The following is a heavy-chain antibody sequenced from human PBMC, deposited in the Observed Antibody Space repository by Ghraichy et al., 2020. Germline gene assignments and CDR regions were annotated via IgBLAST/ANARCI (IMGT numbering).Heavy chain of an antibody. CDR2: ISNGGTIL. CDR3: ARGSATYPGDSFDI. V-gene: IGHV3-11*01. J-gene: IGHJ3*02. D-gene: IGHD3-22*01. CDR1: GFSFSDHF. Sequence: GGSLRLSCAASGFSFSDHFMTWIRQAPGKGLEWVSYISNGGTILYYADSVKGRFTISRDTAKNSLSLQMNSLRAEDTAVYYCARGSATYPGDSFDIWGQGTMVTVFS.